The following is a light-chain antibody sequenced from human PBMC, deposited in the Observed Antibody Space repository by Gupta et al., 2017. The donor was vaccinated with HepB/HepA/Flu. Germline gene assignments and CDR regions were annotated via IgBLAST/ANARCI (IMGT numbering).Light chain of an antibody. CDR2: EVT. J-gene: IGLJ3*02. CDR1: SSDVGSYNL. V-gene: IGLV2-23*02. CDR3: CSYTGSSNLV. Sequence: HSALTPPASVSGSPGQSITLSCTGTSSDVGSYNLVSWYQQHPGKAPKLMIYEVTKRPSGVSNRFSGSKSGSTASLTISGLQADDEADYYCCSYTGSSNLVFGGGTKLNVL.